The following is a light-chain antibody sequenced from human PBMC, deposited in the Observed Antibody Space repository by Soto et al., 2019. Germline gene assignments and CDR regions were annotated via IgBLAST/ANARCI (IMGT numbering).Light chain of an antibody. CDR3: QQYCPSYPSS. V-gene: IGKV1-5*03. CDR2: KAS. Sequence: DIQMTQSPSTLSASVGDRVTITCRASQTISSWLAWYQQKPGKAPSLLIYKASILEDGVPSRFGGSGSGTEFTLTISSLQPDDFAPSYCQQYCPSYPSSFGQGTKVQT. CDR1: QTISSW. J-gene: IGKJ2*01.